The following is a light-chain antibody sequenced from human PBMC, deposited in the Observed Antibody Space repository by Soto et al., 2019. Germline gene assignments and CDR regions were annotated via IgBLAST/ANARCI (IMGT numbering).Light chain of an antibody. CDR1: SSYVGTYSL. J-gene: IGLJ1*01. Sequence: QSALAQPASVSGSPGQSITISCTGASSYVGTYSLVSWYQQHPGKAPKVVIYEGHKRPSGVPDRFSGSTSVNTASLTISGLQTDDEADYYCCLYVGATTYVFGTGTKVTV. CDR3: CLYVGATTYV. V-gene: IGLV2-23*01. CDR2: EGH.